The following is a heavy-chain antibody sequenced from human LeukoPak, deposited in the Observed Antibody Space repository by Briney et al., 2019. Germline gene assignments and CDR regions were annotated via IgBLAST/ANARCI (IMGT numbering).Heavy chain of an antibody. CDR1: GFTFSGPA. CDR2: IRSKANSYAT. CDR3: TRPSGSYCSSTSCYSAHWFDP. Sequence: PGGSLRLSCAASGFTFSGPAMHWVRQASGKGLEWVGRIRSKANSYATAYAASVKGRFTISRDDSKNTAYLQMNSLKTEDTAVYYCTRPSGSYCSSTSCYSAHWFDPWGQGTLVTVSS. V-gene: IGHV3-73*01. D-gene: IGHD2-2*01. J-gene: IGHJ5*02.